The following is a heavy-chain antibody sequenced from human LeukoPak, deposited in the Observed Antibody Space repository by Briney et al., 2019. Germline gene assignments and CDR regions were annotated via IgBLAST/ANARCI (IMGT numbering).Heavy chain of an antibody. D-gene: IGHD1-26*01. CDR1: GGSFTSYY. V-gene: IGHV4-4*07. Sequence: SEALSLTCTVSGGSFTSYYWSWIRQPAGKGLEWIGRIYASGNTDYNPSRTNYNPSLKSRVTMSVDTSKNQFSLKLTSVTAADTAVYYCARMYSGSYGGIDFWGQGTLVTVSS. J-gene: IGHJ4*02. CDR3: ARMYSGSYGGIDF. CDR2: IYASGNTDYNPSRT.